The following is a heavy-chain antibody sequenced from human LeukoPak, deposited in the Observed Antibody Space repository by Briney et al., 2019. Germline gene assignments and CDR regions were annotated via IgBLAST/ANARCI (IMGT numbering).Heavy chain of an antibody. CDR1: GGSFSGYY. CDR3: ASTLWGGRLKTHYYYYGMDV. V-gene: IGHV4-34*01. J-gene: IGHJ6*02. Sequence: SETLSLTCAVYGGSFSGYYWSWIRQPPGKGLEWIGEINHSGSTNHNPSLKSRVTISEDTSKNQFSLKLSSVTAADTAVYYCASTLWGGRLKTHYYYYGMDVWGQGTTVTVSS. CDR2: INHSGST. D-gene: IGHD3-3*01.